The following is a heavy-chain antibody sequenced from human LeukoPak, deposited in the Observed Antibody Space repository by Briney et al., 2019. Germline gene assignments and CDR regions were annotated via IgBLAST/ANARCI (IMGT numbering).Heavy chain of an antibody. CDR2: ISGSGGST. Sequence: GGSLRLSCAASGFTFSSYAMSWVRQAPGKGLEWVSAISGSGGSTYYADSVKGRFTISRDNSKNTLYLQMNSLRAKDTAVYYCAKDDYGDYVNGHWGQGTLVTVSS. CDR3: AKDDYGDYVNGH. V-gene: IGHV3-23*01. J-gene: IGHJ4*02. CDR1: GFTFSSYA. D-gene: IGHD4-17*01.